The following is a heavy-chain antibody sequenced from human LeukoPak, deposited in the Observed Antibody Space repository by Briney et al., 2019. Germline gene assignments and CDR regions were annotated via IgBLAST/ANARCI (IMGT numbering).Heavy chain of an antibody. CDR1: GGTFSSYA. D-gene: IGHD2-21*02. CDR2: IIPIFGTA. CDR3: ASYYCGGDCEYGMDV. V-gene: IGHV1-69*13. Sequence: AASVKVSCKASGGTFSSYAISWVRQAPGQGLEWMGGIIPIFGTANYAQKFQGRVTITADESTSTAYMELSSLRSEDTAVYYCASYYCGGDCEYGMDVWGQGTTVTVSS. J-gene: IGHJ6*02.